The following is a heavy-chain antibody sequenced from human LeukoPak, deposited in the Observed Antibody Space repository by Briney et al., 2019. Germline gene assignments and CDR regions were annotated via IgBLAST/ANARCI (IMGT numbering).Heavy chain of an antibody. CDR2: IWYDGSNK. CDR3: ARDLTQLALFDY. V-gene: IGHV3-33*01. CDR1: GFTFSNYG. Sequence: PGRSLRLSCAASGFTFSNYGMHWVRQAPGKGLEWVAVIWYDGSNKYYADSVKGRSTLSRDNSKNTLLLQMNSLRPEDTAVYFCARDLTQLALFDYWGQGTLVTVS. D-gene: IGHD6-13*01. J-gene: IGHJ4*02.